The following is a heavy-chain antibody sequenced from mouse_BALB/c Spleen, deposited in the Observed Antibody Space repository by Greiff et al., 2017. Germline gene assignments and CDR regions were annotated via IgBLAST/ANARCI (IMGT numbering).Heavy chain of an antibody. CDR3: ARSMITPYFDF. V-gene: IGHV5-17*02. CDR1: GFTFSSFG. J-gene: IGHJ2*01. Sequence: EVKLMESGGGLVQPGGSRKLSCAASGFTFSSFGMHWVRQAPEKGLEWVAYISSGSSTIYYADTVKGRFTISRDNPKNTLFLQMTSLRSEDTAMYYCARSMITPYFDFWGQGTTLTVSS. CDR2: ISSGSSTI. D-gene: IGHD2-4*01.